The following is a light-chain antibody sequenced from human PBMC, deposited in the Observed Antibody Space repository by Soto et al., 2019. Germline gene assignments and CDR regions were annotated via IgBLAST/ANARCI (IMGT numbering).Light chain of an antibody. CDR1: QSISIT. V-gene: IGKV3-11*01. J-gene: IGKJ4*01. CDR2: DVS. CDR3: QDRSGLIT. Sequence: EVVLTQSPDTLTLSPGERATLSCRASQSISITLAWYQQKPGQAPRLLIYDVSNRATGIPARFSGSGSGTDFTLTISSLEHEDFAVYYCQDRSGLITFGGGTKVDIK.